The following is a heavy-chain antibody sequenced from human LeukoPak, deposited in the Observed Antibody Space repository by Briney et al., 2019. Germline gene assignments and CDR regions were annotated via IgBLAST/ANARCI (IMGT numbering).Heavy chain of an antibody. CDR3: ARDREGLAYFDF. V-gene: IGHV1-2*02. CDR1: GYTFTGKF. D-gene: IGHD3/OR15-3a*01. CDR2: IDPNSGGT. Sequence: ASVKVSCKASGYTFTGKFIHWVRQAPGRGLEWMGWIDPNSGGTDYAQKFQGRVTMTRDTSIATAYMDLRRLISDDTAVYYCARDREGLAYFDFWGQGTLVTVSS. J-gene: IGHJ4*02.